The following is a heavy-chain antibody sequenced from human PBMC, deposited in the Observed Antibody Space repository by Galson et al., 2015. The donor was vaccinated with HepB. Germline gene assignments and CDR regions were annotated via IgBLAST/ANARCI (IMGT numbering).Heavy chain of an antibody. CDR2: VNGGATNA. V-gene: IGHV3-23*01. J-gene: IGHJ5*01. Sequence: SLRLSCAASGFTFSSFAMNWVRQAPGKGLEWDAAVNGGATNANYADSVKGRFTVSRDNSVDTLFLQMDGLRADDTAVYYCAKASGTPRGRFDSWGQGTLVSVSS. CDR1: GFTFSSFA. CDR3: AKASGTPRGRFDS.